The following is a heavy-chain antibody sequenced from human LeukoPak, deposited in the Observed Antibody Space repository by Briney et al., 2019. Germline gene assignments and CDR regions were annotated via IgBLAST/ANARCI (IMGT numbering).Heavy chain of an antibody. D-gene: IGHD5-18*01. Sequence: GGSLRLSCAASGFTVSTKYINWVRQSPGKGLEWVAVTYSGGSTYYADSVKGRVTASRDISKNTLDLQMNSLRPEDTAVYFCARDGGGYSYGPQYYFYGLDVWGQGTTVTVSS. CDR1: GFTVSTKY. J-gene: IGHJ6*02. CDR3: ARDGGGYSYGPQYYFYGLDV. CDR2: TYSGGST. V-gene: IGHV3-66*01.